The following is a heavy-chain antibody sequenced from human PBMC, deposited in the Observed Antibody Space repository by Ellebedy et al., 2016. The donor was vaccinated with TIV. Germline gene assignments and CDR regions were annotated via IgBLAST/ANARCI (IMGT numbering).Heavy chain of an antibody. J-gene: IGHJ6*02. CDR3: ARLFTMVRGVIIAHGMDV. V-gene: IGHV1-46*02. D-gene: IGHD3-10*01. CDR1: GYTFNNYY. Sequence: AASVKVSCKASGYTFNNYYMHWVRQAPGQGLEWMGIINPRGSADYPQKFQGRVTVTRDTSTSTVYMEPSSLRSEDTAVYYCARLFTMVRGVIIAHGMDVWGQGTTVTVSS. CDR2: INPRGSA.